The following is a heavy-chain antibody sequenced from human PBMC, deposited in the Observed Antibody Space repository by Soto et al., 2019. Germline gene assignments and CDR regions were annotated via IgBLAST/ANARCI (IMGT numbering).Heavy chain of an antibody. CDR2: IYWDDDK. CDR3: AHIVGPAARWWTRDY. Sequence: QITLKESGPTLVKPTQTLTLTCTFSGFSLSTSGVGVGWIRQPPGTALEWLALIYWDDDKRYSPSLKSRLTITKDTANSQVVLTMTDMDPVDTATYYCAHIVGPAARWWTRDYGGQGNLVTVSS. CDR1: GFSLSTSGVG. V-gene: IGHV2-5*02. J-gene: IGHJ4*02. D-gene: IGHD6-6*01.